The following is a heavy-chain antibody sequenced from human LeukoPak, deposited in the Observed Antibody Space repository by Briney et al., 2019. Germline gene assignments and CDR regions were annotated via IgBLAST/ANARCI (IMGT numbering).Heavy chain of an antibody. V-gene: IGHV3-20*04. D-gene: IGHD3-22*01. J-gene: IGHJ1*01. Sequence: PGGSLRLSCAAAGFTFDDYGMNWVRQAPGKGLEWVSGINWTGGSTGYADSVKGRFTVSRDNAKNSLYLQMSSLSAEDTALYYCERDVSSSGYYQGYFQYCGQGTLVIVSS. CDR3: ERDVSSSGYYQGYFQY. CDR2: INWTGGST. CDR1: GFTFDDYG.